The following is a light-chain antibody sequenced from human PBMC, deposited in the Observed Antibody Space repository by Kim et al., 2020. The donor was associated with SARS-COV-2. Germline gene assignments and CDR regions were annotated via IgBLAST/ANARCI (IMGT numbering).Light chain of an antibody. V-gene: IGLV2-14*03. Sequence: QSVLTQPASVSGSPGQSITISCTGTSSDVGAYNYVSWYQQYPGQAPKLIIYDVNNRPSGVSYRFSGSKSGNTASLTISGLQAEDEADYYCSSVTTSSSPYVFGTGTKVTVL. J-gene: IGLJ1*01. CDR3: SSVTTSSSPYV. CDR1: SSDVGAYNY. CDR2: DVN.